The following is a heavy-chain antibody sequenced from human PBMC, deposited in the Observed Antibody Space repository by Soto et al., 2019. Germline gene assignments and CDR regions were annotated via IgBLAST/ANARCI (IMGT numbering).Heavy chain of an antibody. CDR3: ARDLPKVTIFGVAPGCLDY. V-gene: IGHV3-33*01. J-gene: IGHJ4*02. Sequence: GGSLRLSCAASGFTFSSYGMHWVRQAPGKGLEWVAVIWYDGSNKYYADSVKGRFTISRDNSKNTLYLQMNSLRAEDTAVYYCARDLPKVTIFGVAPGCLDYWGQGTLVTVSS. CDR2: IWYDGSNK. CDR1: GFTFSSYG. D-gene: IGHD3-3*01.